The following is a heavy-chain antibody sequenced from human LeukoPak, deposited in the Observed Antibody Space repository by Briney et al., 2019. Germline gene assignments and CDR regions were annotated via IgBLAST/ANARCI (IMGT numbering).Heavy chain of an antibody. D-gene: IGHD2/OR15-2a*01. V-gene: IGHV3-23*01. J-gene: IGHJ4*02. CDR1: GFTFSSYG. CDR2: ISYIGDKM. CDR3: AKRTDSDYGDC. Sequence: PGGSLRLSCAASGFTFSSYGMHWVRQAPGKGLEWVSAISYIGDKMYYADSVKGRFTISRDNSKNTLYLQMNSLRAEDTAVYYCAKRTDSDYGDCWGQGTLVTVSS.